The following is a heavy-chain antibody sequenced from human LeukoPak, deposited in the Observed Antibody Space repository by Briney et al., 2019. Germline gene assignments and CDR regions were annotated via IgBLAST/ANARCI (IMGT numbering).Heavy chain of an antibody. J-gene: IGHJ3*02. D-gene: IGHD3-10*01. CDR3: ARDSPPRPITMVRGVMLGAFDI. CDR2: IIPIFGTA. CDR1: GGTFSRYA. Sequence: ASVKVSCKASGGTFSRYAISWVRRAPGQGLEWMGGIIPIFGTANYAQKFQGRVTITADESTSTAYMELSSLRSEDTAVYYCARDSPPRPITMVRGVMLGAFDIWGHGTMVTVSS. V-gene: IGHV1-69*13.